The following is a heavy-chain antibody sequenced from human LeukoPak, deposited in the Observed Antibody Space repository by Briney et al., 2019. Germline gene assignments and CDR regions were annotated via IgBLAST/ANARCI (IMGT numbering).Heavy chain of an antibody. CDR3: ARVVVRGVIIGG. Sequence: NPSETLSLTCSVSGGSISSSTYYWGWIRQPPGKGLEWIGNIYNSGSTYYNPSLKSRVTISVDTSKNQFSLKLSSVTAADTAVYYCARVVVRGVIIGGWGQGTLVTVSS. CDR2: IYNSGST. D-gene: IGHD3-10*01. CDR1: GGSISSSTYY. V-gene: IGHV4-39*07. J-gene: IGHJ4*02.